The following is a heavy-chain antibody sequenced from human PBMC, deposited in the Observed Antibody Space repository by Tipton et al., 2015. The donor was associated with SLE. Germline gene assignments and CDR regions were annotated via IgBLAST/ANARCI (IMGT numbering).Heavy chain of an antibody. J-gene: IGHJ4*02. CDR1: GFTFSSYS. D-gene: IGHD3-3*01. CDR2: ISGGSDIT. V-gene: IGHV3-23*01. CDR3: AKGPEWLSY. Sequence: GSLRLSCAASGFTFSSYSMTWVRQAPGKALEWVSIISGGSDITNYADSVKGRFTISRDNAKNSLYLQMDSLRAEDTAFYYCAKGPEWLSYWGQGTLVTVSS.